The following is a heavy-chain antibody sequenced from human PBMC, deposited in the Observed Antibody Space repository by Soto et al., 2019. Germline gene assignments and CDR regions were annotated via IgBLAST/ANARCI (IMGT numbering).Heavy chain of an antibody. V-gene: IGHV3-30*18. CDR2: ISYDGSNK. D-gene: IGHD6-13*01. Sequence: QVQLVESGGGVVQPGRSLRLSCAASGFTFSSYGMHWVRQAPGKGLEWVAGISYDGSNKYYADSVKGRFTISRDNSKNRLYLQMNSLRAEDTAVYYCAKDPGTGIAAAGTFDYWGQGTLVTVSS. J-gene: IGHJ4*02. CDR3: AKDPGTGIAAAGTFDY. CDR1: GFTFSSYG.